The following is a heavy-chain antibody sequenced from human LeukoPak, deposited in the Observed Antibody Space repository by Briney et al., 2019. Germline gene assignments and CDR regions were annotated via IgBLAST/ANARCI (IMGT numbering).Heavy chain of an antibody. D-gene: IGHD2-15*01. J-gene: IGHJ3*02. V-gene: IGHV3-64*01. CDR2: ISSNGGNI. CDR3: ARDSGTCTGCAFDM. Sequence: GGSLRLSCAASGFTFSSYAMHWVRQAPGKGLEYVSVISSNGGNIYYANSVKGSFTISRDNAKNSLYLQMNSLRVEDTALYYCARDSGTCTGCAFDMWGQGTMVTVSS. CDR1: GFTFSSYA.